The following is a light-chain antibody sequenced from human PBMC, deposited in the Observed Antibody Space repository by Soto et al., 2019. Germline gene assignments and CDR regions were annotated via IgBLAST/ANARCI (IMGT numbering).Light chain of an antibody. J-gene: IGLJ2*01. CDR2: EVS. CDR3: SSYSTTTRGVL. Sequence: QSALAQPASVYGSPGQSITISCTGTSSDVGGYIYVSWFQHHPGKAPKLMIYEVSNRPSGVSNRFSGSRSDNTASLTISGLQAEDEAIYYCSSYSTTTRGVLFGGGTKLTVL. CDR1: SSDVGGYIY. V-gene: IGLV2-14*01.